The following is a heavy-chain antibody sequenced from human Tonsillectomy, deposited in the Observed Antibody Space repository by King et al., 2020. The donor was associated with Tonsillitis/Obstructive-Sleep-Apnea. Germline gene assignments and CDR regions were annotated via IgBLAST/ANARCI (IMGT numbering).Heavy chain of an antibody. Sequence: VQLVESGAEVKKPGASVKVSCKASGYTFTGYYMHWVRQAPGQGLEWMAWINPNSGGTNYAQKFQGRVTMTRDTSISTAYMEVRRMRSDDTAVYYCARQVIAAAGSYFHYGMDDWGQGTTVTVSS. D-gene: IGHD6-13*01. J-gene: IGHJ6*02. CDR1: GYTFTGYY. CDR3: ARQVIAAAGSYFHYGMDD. V-gene: IGHV1-2*02. CDR2: INPNSGGT.